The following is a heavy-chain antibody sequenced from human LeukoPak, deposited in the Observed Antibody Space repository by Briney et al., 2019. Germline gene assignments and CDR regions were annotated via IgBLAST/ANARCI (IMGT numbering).Heavy chain of an antibody. CDR3: ARLRYFDWLWYFDY. V-gene: IGHV1-18*01. CDR1: GYTFTSYG. CDR2: ISAYNGNT. J-gene: IGHJ4*02. D-gene: IGHD3-9*01. Sequence: GASVKVSCKASGYTFTSYGISWVRQAPGQWLEWMGWISAYNGNTNYAQKLQGRVTMTTDTSTSTAYMELRSLRSDDTAVYYCARLRYFDWLWYFDYWGQGTLVTVSS.